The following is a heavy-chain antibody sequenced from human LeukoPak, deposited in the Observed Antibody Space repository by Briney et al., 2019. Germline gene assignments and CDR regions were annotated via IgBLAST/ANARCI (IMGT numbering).Heavy chain of an antibody. V-gene: IGHV3-30-3*01. CDR2: ISSDGNNK. CDR1: GLTFSNYA. Sequence: PGRSLRLSCVASGLTFSNYAMHWVRQTPGKGLGWVAVISSDGNNKYYADSVKGRFTISRDNSKNTLHLQMNSLRADDTAMYYCARDRSVPNDFDSWGQGTLVTVSS. CDR3: ARDRSVPNDFDS. D-gene: IGHD6-6*01. J-gene: IGHJ4*02.